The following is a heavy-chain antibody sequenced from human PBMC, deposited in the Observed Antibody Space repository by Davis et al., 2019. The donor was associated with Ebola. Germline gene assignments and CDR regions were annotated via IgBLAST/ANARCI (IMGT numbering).Heavy chain of an antibody. CDR3: AKDSGWQMSP. D-gene: IGHD6-25*01. CDR2: IKQDGSDT. J-gene: IGHJ5*02. Sequence: GESLKISCAASGFIFSDYWMSWVRQAPGRGLEWVAKIKQDGSDTYYLASVKGRFTISRDNAKNALSLQLNSLRAEDTAVYYCAKDSGWQMSPWGQGTLVAVSS. V-gene: IGHV3-7*01. CDR1: GFIFSDYW.